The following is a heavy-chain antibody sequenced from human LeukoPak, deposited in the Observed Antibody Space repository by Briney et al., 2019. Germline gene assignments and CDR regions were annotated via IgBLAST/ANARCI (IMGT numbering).Heavy chain of an antibody. Sequence: SETLSLTCTVSSGSIRSYYWGWVRQPPGKGLEWIGRIYTTGTTQYNPSLKSRVTMSVDTSTNQSSLTLSSMTAADTAVYYCGRQGYTASYYFLDYWSQGTLVAVS. D-gene: IGHD1-26*01. V-gene: IGHV4-4*07. J-gene: IGHJ4*02. CDR2: IYTTGTT. CDR1: SGSIRSYY. CDR3: GRQGYTASYYFLDY.